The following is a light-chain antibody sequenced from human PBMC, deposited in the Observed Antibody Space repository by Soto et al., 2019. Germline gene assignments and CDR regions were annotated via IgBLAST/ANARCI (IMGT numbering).Light chain of an antibody. Sequence: QSALTQPASVSGSPGQSITISCTGTSSDVGGYNYVSWYQQHPGKAPKLMIYEVSNRPSGISNRFSGSKSGNTASLTISGLQADDEADYYCSSYTGNSFVFGTGTKVTVL. V-gene: IGLV2-14*01. CDR2: EVS. CDR1: SSDVGGYNY. J-gene: IGLJ1*01. CDR3: SSYTGNSFV.